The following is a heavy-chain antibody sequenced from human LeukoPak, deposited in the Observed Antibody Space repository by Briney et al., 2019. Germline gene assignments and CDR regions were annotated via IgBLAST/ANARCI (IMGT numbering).Heavy chain of an antibody. CDR2: IYPGDSDT. J-gene: IGHJ6*03. Sequence: PGESLKISCKGSGCSFTSYWIGWVRQMPGKGLEWMGVIYPGDSDTRYSPSFQGQVTISADKSISTAYLQWSSLKASDTAMYYCARSFFYGGYYYYMDLWGKGTTVTVSS. D-gene: IGHD2/OR15-2a*01. CDR1: GCSFTSYW. V-gene: IGHV5-51*01. CDR3: ARSFFYGGYYYYMDL.